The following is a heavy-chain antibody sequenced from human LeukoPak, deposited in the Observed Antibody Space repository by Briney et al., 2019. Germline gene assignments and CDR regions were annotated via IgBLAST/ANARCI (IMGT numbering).Heavy chain of an antibody. CDR3: ARDRPYTGGWRGFDY. Sequence: SVKVSCKASGGAFSRYAISWVRQAPGQGLEWMGGIIPMFGIANYAQKFQGRVTITADESTSTAYMELSSLRSEDTAVYYCARDRPYTGGWRGFDYWGQGTLVTVSS. CDR1: GGAFSRYA. J-gene: IGHJ4*02. V-gene: IGHV1-69*01. D-gene: IGHD6-19*01. CDR2: IIPMFGIA.